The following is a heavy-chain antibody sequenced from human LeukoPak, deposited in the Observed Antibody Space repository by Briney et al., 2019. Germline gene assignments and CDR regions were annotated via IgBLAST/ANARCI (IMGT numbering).Heavy chain of an antibody. CDR2: IYYSGST. V-gene: IGHV4-31*03. CDR1: GGSISSGGYY. J-gene: IGHJ4*02. D-gene: IGHD2-15*01. CDR3: ARVVVVAVTFDY. Sequence: PSQTLSLTCTVSGGSISSGGYYWSWLRQHPGKGLEWIGYIYYSGSTYYNPSLKSRVTISVDTSKNQFSLKLSSVTAADTAVYYCARVVVVAVTFDYWGQGTLVTVSS.